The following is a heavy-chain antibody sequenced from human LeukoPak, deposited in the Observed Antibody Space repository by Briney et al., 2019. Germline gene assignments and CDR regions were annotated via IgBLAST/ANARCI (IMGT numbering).Heavy chain of an antibody. J-gene: IGHJ3*01. Sequence: GASLQISCKVSGYSFTSYCIGWVRQMPGKGLEWMGIIYPGDSGPTYSPSFQGQVTISVDKSINTAYLQWSSLQASDTTMYYCGMSGDRVPLQDDVFDVWGQGTMVTVS. CDR3: GMSGDRVPLQDDVFDV. CDR1: GYSFTSYC. D-gene: IGHD1-26*01. CDR2: IYPGDSGP. V-gene: IGHV5-51*01.